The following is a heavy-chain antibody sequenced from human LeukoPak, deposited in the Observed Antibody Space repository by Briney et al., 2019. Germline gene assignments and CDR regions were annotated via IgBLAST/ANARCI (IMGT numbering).Heavy chain of an antibody. D-gene: IGHD1-26*01. CDR1: GYTFTSYY. Sequence: ASVKVSCKASGYTFTSYYMHWVRQAPGQGLEWMGIINPSGGSTSYAQKLQGRVTMTRDMSTSTVYMELSSLRSEDTAVYYCASSPWWELDGENAPLYWGQGTLVTASP. J-gene: IGHJ4*02. CDR2: INPSGGST. CDR3: ASSPWWELDGENAPLY. V-gene: IGHV1-46*01.